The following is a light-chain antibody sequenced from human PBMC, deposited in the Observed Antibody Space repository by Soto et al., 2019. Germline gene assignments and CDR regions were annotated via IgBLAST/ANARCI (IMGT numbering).Light chain of an antibody. CDR3: QQYGSSPTT. CDR2: DVS. Sequence: DIQLTQSPSTLSGSVGDRVTITCRASQTISSWLAWYQQKPGKAPKLLIYDVSTLESGVPSRFSGSGSGTDFTLTISRLEPEDFAVYYCQQYGSSPTTFGQGTKVDIK. J-gene: IGKJ1*01. V-gene: IGKV1-5*01. CDR1: QTISSW.